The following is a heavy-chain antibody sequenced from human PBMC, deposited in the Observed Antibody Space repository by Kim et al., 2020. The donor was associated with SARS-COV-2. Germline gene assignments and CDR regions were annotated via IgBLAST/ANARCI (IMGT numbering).Heavy chain of an antibody. CDR3: ASSSWGNTFDI. D-gene: IGHD6-13*01. CDR1: GGSFSGYY. J-gene: IGHJ3*02. CDR2: INHSGST. V-gene: IGHV4-34*01. Sequence: SETLSLTCAVYGGSFSGYYWSWIRQPPGKGLEWIGEINHSGSTNYNPSLKSRVTISVDTSKNQFSLKLSSVTAADTAVYYCASSSWGNTFDIWGQGTMVT.